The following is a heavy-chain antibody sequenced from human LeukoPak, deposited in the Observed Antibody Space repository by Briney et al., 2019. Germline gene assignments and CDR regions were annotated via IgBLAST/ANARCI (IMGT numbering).Heavy chain of an antibody. D-gene: IGHD2-21*02. Sequence: GGSLRLSCAASGFTFSSYWMSWVRQAPGKGLEWVANIKQDGSEKYYVDSVKGRFTISRDSAKNSLYLQMNSLRAEDTAVYYCARVGCGGDCYHFDYWGQGTLVTVSS. J-gene: IGHJ4*02. CDR2: IKQDGSEK. CDR1: GFTFSSYW. V-gene: IGHV3-7*01. CDR3: ARVGCGGDCYHFDY.